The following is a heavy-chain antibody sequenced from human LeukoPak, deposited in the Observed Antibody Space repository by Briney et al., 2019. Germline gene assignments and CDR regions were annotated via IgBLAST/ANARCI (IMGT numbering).Heavy chain of an antibody. V-gene: IGHV3-23*01. CDR1: GFTFSCYA. CDR3: TKGGLAAAGG. CDR2: IGGSGTST. Sequence: GGSLRLSCAASGFTFSCYAMGWVRQAPGKGLEWVSAIGGSGTSTYYADSVKGRFTISRDNSKNTLYLQMHSRRAEDTAVYYCTKGGLAAAGGWGQGTLVTVSS. D-gene: IGHD6-13*01. J-gene: IGHJ4*02.